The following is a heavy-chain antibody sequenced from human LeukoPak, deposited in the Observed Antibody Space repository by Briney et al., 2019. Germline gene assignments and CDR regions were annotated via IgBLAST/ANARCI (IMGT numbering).Heavy chain of an antibody. J-gene: IGHJ4*02. CDR3: ARVRLGSGWSLFDF. CDR2: IYSGGST. Sequence: GGAPRLSCAAPGFTVSSKYMSWGRPAPGEGVGWVSVIYSGGSTYYADSVKGRFTISRHISQNTLYLQMNSLRAEDTAVYYCARVRLGSGWSLFDFWGQGTLVTVSS. V-gene: IGHV3-53*04. D-gene: IGHD6-19*01. CDR1: GFTVSSKY.